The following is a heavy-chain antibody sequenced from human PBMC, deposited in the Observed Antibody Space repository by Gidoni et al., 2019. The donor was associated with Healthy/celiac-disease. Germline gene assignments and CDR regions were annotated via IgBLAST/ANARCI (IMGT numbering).Heavy chain of an antibody. D-gene: IGHD2-2*01. CDR2: ISYDGSNK. CDR3: ASLLGYCSSTSCTSGDY. CDR1: GFTFSSYA. V-gene: IGHV3-30*01. J-gene: IGHJ4*02. Sequence: QVQLVESGGGVVQPGRSLRLSCAASGFTFSSYAMHWVRQAPGKGLEWVAVISYDGSNKYYADSVKGRFTISRDNSKNTLYLQMNSLRAEDTAVYYCASLLGYCSSTSCTSGDYWGQGTLVTVSS.